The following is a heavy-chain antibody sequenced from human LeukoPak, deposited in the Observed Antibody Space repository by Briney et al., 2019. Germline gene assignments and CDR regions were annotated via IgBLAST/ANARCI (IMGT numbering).Heavy chain of an antibody. J-gene: IGHJ4*02. CDR3: AKDKQWLVLDY. CDR1: GFTFSSYA. D-gene: IGHD6-19*01. CDR2: ISGGDDTT. V-gene: IGHV3-23*01. Sequence: GGSLRLSCAASGFTFSSYAMSWVRQAPGKGLEWVSGISGGDDTTYFADSVKGRFTISRDNSKNTLYLQMNRLRAEDTTVYYCAKDKQWLVLDYWGQGTLVTVSS.